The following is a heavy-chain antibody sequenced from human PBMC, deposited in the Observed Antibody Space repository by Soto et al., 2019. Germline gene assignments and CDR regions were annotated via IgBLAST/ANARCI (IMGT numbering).Heavy chain of an antibody. D-gene: IGHD3-22*01. Sequence: GASVKISCKGSGYSFTSYWISWVRQMPGKGLEWMGRIDPSDSYTNYSPSFQGHVTISADKSISTAYLQWSSLKASDTAMYYCARHRPYYYDSSGYIPLDVWGQGTTVTVSS. CDR2: IDPSDSYT. V-gene: IGHV5-10-1*01. CDR1: GYSFTSYW. J-gene: IGHJ6*02. CDR3: ARHRPYYYDSSGYIPLDV.